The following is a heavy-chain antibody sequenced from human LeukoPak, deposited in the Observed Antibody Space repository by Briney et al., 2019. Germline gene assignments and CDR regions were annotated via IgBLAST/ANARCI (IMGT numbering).Heavy chain of an antibody. V-gene: IGHV3-23*01. J-gene: IGHJ5*02. CDR2: ISATASNT. CDR3: AKDRDLAS. CDR1: GFTFSSYA. Sequence: GGSLRLSCAASGFTFSSYAMSWVRQAPGKGLEWVSAISATASNTYYADSVKGRFTISRDNSKNTLYLQMSSLRPEDTAVYYCAKDRDLASWGQGTLVTVSS.